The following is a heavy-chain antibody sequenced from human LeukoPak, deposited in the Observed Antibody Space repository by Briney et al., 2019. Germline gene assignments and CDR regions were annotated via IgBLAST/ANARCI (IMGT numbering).Heavy chain of an antibody. CDR1: GFTFSIYT. J-gene: IGHJ4*02. D-gene: IGHD3-22*01. Sequence: PGGSPRLSCAASGFTFSIYTMNWVRQAPGKGLEWISKIGSSSSTIYYADSVKGRFTISRDNAKNSLYLQMNSLRAEDTAVYYCARVEYYDSSYYFDYWGQGTLVTVSS. V-gene: IGHV3-48*01. CDR2: IGSSSSTI. CDR3: ARVEYYDSSYYFDY.